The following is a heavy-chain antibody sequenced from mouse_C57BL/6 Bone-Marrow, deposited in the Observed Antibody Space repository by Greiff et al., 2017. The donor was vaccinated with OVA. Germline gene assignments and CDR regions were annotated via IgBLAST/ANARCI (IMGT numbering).Heavy chain of an antibody. CDR3: ARDPYYGSSPFDY. J-gene: IGHJ2*01. CDR2: ISDGGSYT. Sequence: EVQRVESGGGLVKPGGSLKLSCAASGFTFSSYAMSWVRQTPEKRLEWVATISDGGSYTYYPDNVKGRFTISRANAKNNLYLQMSQLKSEDTAMYYCARDPYYGSSPFDYWGQGTTLTVSS. V-gene: IGHV5-4*01. CDR1: GFTFSSYA. D-gene: IGHD1-1*01.